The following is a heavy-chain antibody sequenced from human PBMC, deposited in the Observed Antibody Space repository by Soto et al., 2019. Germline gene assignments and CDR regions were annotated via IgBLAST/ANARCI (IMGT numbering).Heavy chain of an antibody. CDR1: GFTFSSYS. J-gene: IGHJ4*02. V-gene: IGHV3-21*01. CDR2: ISSSSSYI. CDR3: ARRVITFGGVIVFDY. Sequence: GGSLRLSCAASGFTFSSYSMNWVRQAPGKGLEWVSSISSSSSYIYYADSVKGRFTISSDNAKNSLYLQMNSLRAEDTAVYYCARRVITFGGVIVFDYWGQGTLVTVSS. D-gene: IGHD3-16*02.